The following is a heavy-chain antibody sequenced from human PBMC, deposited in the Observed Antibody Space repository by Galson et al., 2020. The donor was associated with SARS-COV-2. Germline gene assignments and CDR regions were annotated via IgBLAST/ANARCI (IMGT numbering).Heavy chain of an antibody. CDR2: ISYDGSNK. V-gene: IGHV3-30*04. D-gene: IGHD2-15*01. J-gene: IGHJ4*02. CDR3: AREGLVVVAATESFDY. Sequence: GGSLRLSCAASGFTFSSYAMHWVRQAPGKGLEWVAVISYDGSNKYYADSVKGRFTISRDNSKTKLYLQMNSLRAEDTAVYYCAREGLVVVAATESFDYWGQGTLVTVSS. CDR1: GFTFSSYA.